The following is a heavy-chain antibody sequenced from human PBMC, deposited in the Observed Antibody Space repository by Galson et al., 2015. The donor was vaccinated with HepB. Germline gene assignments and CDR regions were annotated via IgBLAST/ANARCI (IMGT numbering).Heavy chain of an antibody. CDR1: GFSLHSYG. CDR3: ARGRNYYDSTGSYDY. Sequence: SLRLSCAASGFSLHSYGVHWVRQAPGSGLEWVAVVSYDGINKYYRESLKGRFSISRDNSRNTLYLQIDSPRVEDTAVYYCARGRNYYDSTGSYDYWGQGTLVTVSS. V-gene: IGHV3-30*03. CDR2: VSYDGINK. D-gene: IGHD3-22*01. J-gene: IGHJ4*02.